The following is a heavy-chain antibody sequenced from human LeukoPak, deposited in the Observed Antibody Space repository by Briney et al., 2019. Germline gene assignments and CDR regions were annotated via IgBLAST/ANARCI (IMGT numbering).Heavy chain of an antibody. V-gene: IGHV1-69*04. CDR2: VIPVLGET. D-gene: IGHD2-21*01. CDR3: SRDLRDIPPPQGFNY. J-gene: IGHJ4*02. CDR1: GYTFTGYY. Sequence: SVKVSCKASGYTFTGYYMHWVRQAPGQGLEWMGRVIPVLGETTYAQNFQGRVTITADISTNTAYMELNNLRFEDTAVYYCSRDLRDIPPPQGFNYWGQGTLVIVSS.